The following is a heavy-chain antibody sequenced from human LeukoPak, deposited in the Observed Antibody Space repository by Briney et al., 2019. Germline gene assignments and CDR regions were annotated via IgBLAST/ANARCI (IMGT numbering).Heavy chain of an antibody. CDR2: INSGGSST. Sequence: GGSLRLSCAASGFTFSTYWVHWVRQARGTGLVWVSLINSGGSSTNYADSVKGRFTISRDNAKNTLYLQMNSLRAEDTAVYYCATDVPAVTIFGYWGQGTLVTVSS. CDR1: GFTFSTYW. D-gene: IGHD2-2*01. V-gene: IGHV3-74*01. CDR3: ATDVPAVTIFGY. J-gene: IGHJ4*02.